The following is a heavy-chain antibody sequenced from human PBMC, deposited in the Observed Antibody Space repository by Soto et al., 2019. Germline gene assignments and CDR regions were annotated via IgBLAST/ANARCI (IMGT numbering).Heavy chain of an antibody. D-gene: IGHD6-6*01. Sequence: QVQLVESGGGVVQPGRSLRLSCAASGFTFSSFGFHWVRQAPGKGLEWVAVTSFDGNNKLYADSVKDRFLISRDNSKNTLYLQMNSLRPADTAVYYCGRDREQRVAPRGFYGMDVWGQGTTVTVSS. V-gene: IGHV3-30-3*01. CDR3: GRDREQRVAPRGFYGMDV. CDR2: TSFDGNNK. CDR1: GFTFSSFG. J-gene: IGHJ6*02.